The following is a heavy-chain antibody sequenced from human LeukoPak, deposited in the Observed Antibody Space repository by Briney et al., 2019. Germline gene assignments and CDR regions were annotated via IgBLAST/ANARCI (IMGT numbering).Heavy chain of an antibody. CDR1: GYTFTGYY. V-gene: IGHV1-2*02. J-gene: IGHJ4*02. D-gene: IGHD3-22*01. CDR3: AREGAYYDSSGTSDY. CDR2: VNPNSGGT. Sequence: ASVKVSCKASGYTFTGYYMHWVRQAPGQGLEWMGWVNPNSGGTNYAQKFQGRVTMTRDTSISTAYMELSRLRSDDTAVYYCAREGAYYDSSGTSDYWGQGTLVTVSS.